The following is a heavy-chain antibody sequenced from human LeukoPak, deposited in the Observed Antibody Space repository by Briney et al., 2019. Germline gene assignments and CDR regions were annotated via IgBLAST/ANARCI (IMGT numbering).Heavy chain of an antibody. D-gene: IGHD1-26*01. CDR2: ISYDGSNK. V-gene: IGHV3-30-3*01. J-gene: IGHJ4*02. CDR1: VFTFSSYA. CDR3: ATSGNYYLKY. Sequence: GGSLRLSCAASVFTFSSYAMHWVRQAPGKGLEWVAVISYDGSNKYCADSVKGRFTISRDNAKNALSLQMNSLRDEDTAVYYCATSGNYYLKYWGQGTLVTVSS.